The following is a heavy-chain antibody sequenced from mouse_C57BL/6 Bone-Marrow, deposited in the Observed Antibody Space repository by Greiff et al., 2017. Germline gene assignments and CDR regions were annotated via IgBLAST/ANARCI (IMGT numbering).Heavy chain of an antibody. D-gene: IGHD2-3*01. V-gene: IGHV14-4*01. J-gene: IGHJ1*03. Sequence: EVQLKESGAELVRPGASVKLSCTASGFNIKDDYMHWVKQRPEQGLEWIGWIDPENGDTEYASKFQGKATITADTSSNTAYLQLSSLTSEDTAVYYCTTGYDGYYVPVSYFDVWGTGTTVTVSS. CDR2: IDPENGDT. CDR1: GFNIKDDY. CDR3: TTGYDGYYVPVSYFDV.